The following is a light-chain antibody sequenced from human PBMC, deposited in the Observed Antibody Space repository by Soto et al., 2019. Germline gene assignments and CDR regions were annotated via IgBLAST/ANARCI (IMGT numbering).Light chain of an antibody. CDR3: QSYDSSMSVV. V-gene: IGLV1-40*01. CDR1: SSNIGAGYD. CDR2: GNS. J-gene: IGLJ2*01. Sequence: QPVLTQPPSVSGAPGQRVTISCTGSSSNIGAGYDVHWYQQLPGKAPKLLIYGNSNRPSGVPDRFSGTKSGTSAYLAITGLQAEEESDYYCQSYDSSMSVVFGGGTKLTVL.